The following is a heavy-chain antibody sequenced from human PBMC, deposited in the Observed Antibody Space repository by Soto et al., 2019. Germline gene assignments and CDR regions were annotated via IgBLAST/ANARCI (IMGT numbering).Heavy chain of an antibody. J-gene: IGHJ6*02. V-gene: IGHV4-34*10. CDR2: INYSGSV. D-gene: IGHD2-21*02. CDR3: VREDDGGDRDYYGLDV. Sequence: SETLSLTCAVYGGSFSGYYWSWIRQPPGKGLEWIGYINYSGSVRYNPSLQSRITMSVDTSKNLFSLNLSSVTAADTAVYFCVREDDGGDRDYYGLDVWGQGTMVTVSS. CDR1: GGSFSGYY.